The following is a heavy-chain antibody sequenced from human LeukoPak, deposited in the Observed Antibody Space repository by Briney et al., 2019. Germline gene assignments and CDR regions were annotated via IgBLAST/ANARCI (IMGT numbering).Heavy chain of an antibody. J-gene: IGHJ4*02. V-gene: IGHV2-70*04. CDR1: GFSLSNTGMR. Sequence: ESGPTLVNPTQSLTLTCTFSGFSLSNTGMRVNWIRQPPGKALEWLARIDWDDDKFYSPSLRTRLTISKDASKNQVVLTLTNMDPVDTGTYYCARDYYDGSSYFHFDYWGQGTLVAVSS. CDR3: ARDYYDGSSYFHFDY. CDR2: IDWDDDK. D-gene: IGHD3-22*01.